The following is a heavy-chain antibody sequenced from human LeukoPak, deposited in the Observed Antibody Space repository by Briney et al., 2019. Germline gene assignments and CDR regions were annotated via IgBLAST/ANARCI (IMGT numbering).Heavy chain of an antibody. CDR2: IWYDGSNK. CDR3: ARDLSTSSTGREDY. D-gene: IGHD2-2*01. V-gene: IGHV3-33*01. Sequence: GGSLRLSCAASGFTFSSYGMHWVRQAPGKGLEWVAVIWYDGSNKYYADSVKGRFTISRDNSKNTLYLQMNSLRAEDTAVYYCARDLSTSSTGREDYWGQGTLVTVSS. CDR1: GFTFSSYG. J-gene: IGHJ4*02.